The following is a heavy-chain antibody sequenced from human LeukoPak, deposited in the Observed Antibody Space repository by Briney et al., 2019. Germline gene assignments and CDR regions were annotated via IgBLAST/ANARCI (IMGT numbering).Heavy chain of an antibody. J-gene: IGHJ4*02. CDR1: GGSISTYY. D-gene: IGHD5-24*01. Sequence: SETLSLTCTVSGGSISTYYWSWIRQPPGKGLEWIRYIYYSGSTNYNSSLKSRVTISVDTSKNQFSLKLSSVTAADTAVYYCARDQATTEPLGYWGQGTLVTVSS. CDR3: ARDQATTEPLGY. CDR2: IYYSGST. V-gene: IGHV4-59*12.